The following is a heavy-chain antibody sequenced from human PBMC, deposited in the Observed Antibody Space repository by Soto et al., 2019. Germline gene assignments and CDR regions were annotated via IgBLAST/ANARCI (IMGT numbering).Heavy chain of an antibody. Sequence: SETLSLTCSVSGASITNGGYYWTWIRQHPGKGLEWIGYFYYSGSTYYNPSLKSRLTISGDSSKNQFSLKLSSVTAADTAVYYCARVMRVYQLLGLNNWFDPWGQGTLVTVSS. V-gene: IGHV4-31*03. D-gene: IGHD2-2*01. CDR3: ARVMRVYQLLGLNNWFDP. CDR1: GASITNGGYY. CDR2: FYYSGST. J-gene: IGHJ5*02.